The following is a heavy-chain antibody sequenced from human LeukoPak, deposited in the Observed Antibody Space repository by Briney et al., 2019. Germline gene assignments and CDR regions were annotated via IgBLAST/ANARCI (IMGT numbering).Heavy chain of an antibody. V-gene: IGHV4-4*03. CDR2: IYHSGST. J-gene: IGHJ4*02. CDR3: TRDLGSGRGYY. D-gene: IGHD3-10*01. Sequence: PETLSLTCAVSGGSISSTNWWTWVRQPPGKGLEWIGEIYHSGSTNYNPSLKGRVTISIGKSKNQFSLKLNSVTAADTAVYYCTRDLGSGRGYYWGQGTLVTVSS. CDR1: GGSISSTNW.